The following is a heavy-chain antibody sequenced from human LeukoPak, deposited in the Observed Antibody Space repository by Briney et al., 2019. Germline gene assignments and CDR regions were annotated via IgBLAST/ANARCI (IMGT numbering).Heavy chain of an antibody. CDR1: GFTFSSYS. CDR3: AREARGCSGGSCYAIKFDP. CDR2: ISSSSSYI. D-gene: IGHD2-15*01. V-gene: IGHV3-21*01. J-gene: IGHJ5*02. Sequence: GGSLRLSCAASGFTFSSYSMNWVRQAPGKGLEWVSSISSSSSYIYYADPVKGRFTISRDNAKNSLHLQMNSLRAEDTAVYYCAREARGCSGGSCYAIKFDPWGQGTLVTVSS.